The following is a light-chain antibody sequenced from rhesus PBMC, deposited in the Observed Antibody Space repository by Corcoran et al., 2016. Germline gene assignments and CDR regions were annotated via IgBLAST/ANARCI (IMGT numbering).Light chain of an antibody. CDR2: YNH. CDR3: AAWDGSLSGYL. CDR1: SSNIGSNS. V-gene: IGLV1-60*01. Sequence: QSILTQPPSASEAPRKNVTISCSGSSSNIGSNSVSWYQQFPGTAPKLLIHYNHQRVSGVSDRFSGSKSGTSASLAISGLQTEDEADYYCAAWDGSLSGYLFGAGTRLAVL. J-gene: IGLJ1*01.